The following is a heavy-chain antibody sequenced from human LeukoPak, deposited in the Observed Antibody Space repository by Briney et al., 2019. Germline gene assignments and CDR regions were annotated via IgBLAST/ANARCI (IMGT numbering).Heavy chain of an antibody. V-gene: IGHV4-61*09. J-gene: IGHJ6*03. CDR1: GGSLSSIGYF. Sequence: PSQTLSLTCTVSGGSLSSIGYFWGWMRQPAGKGLEWIGHIYSSGNTNYNPSLKSRVTISIDTSKNQFSLKVTSVTAADTAVYYCARVTYGSGNYYVYYYYMDVWGKGTTVTVSS. CDR3: ARVTYGSGNYYVYYYYMDV. CDR2: IYSSGNT. D-gene: IGHD3-10*01.